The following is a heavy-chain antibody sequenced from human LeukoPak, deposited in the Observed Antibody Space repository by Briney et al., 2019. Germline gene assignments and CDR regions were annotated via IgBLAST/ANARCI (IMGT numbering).Heavy chain of an antibody. V-gene: IGHV4-59*01. CDR2: IYYSGST. D-gene: IGHD6-13*01. CDR1: GGSISGYY. Sequence: SSETLSLTCTVSGGSISGYYWSWIRQPPGKGLEWIGYIYYSGSTNYNPSLKSRVTISVDTSKNQFSLKLSSVTAADTAVYYCARGCSAGTPHNWFDPWGQGTLVTVSS. J-gene: IGHJ5*02. CDR3: ARGCSAGTPHNWFDP.